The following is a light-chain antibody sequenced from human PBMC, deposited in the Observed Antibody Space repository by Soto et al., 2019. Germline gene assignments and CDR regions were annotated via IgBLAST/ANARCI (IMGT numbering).Light chain of an antibody. V-gene: IGLV2-11*01. CDR1: SSDVGGYNY. CDR2: DVS. CDR3: CSYAGSYSVV. J-gene: IGLJ2*01. Sequence: QSVLTQPRSVSGSPGQSVTISCTGTSSDVGGYNYVSWYQQHPGKAPKLMIYDVSKRPSGVPDRFSGSKSGNTPSLTISGLQADDEADYYCCSYAGSYSVVFGGGTKLTVL.